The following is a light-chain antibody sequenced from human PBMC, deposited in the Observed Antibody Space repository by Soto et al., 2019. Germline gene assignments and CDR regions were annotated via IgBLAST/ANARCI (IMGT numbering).Light chain of an antibody. CDR3: MQGSHWPPIT. CDR2: KVS. V-gene: IGKV2-30*02. Sequence: DSVMTQSPLSLSVTPGEPASITCTSSQSLLHTSGDNYLDWFRQRPGQSPRRLIYKVSNREAGVPDRFSGSGSGTDFTLKISRVEAEDVGLYYCMQGSHWPPITFGQGTRLEIK. CDR1: QSLLHTSGDNY. J-gene: IGKJ5*01.